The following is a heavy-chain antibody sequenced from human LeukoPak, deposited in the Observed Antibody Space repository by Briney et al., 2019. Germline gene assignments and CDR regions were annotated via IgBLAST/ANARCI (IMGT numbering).Heavy chain of an antibody. Sequence: ASVKVSCKASGYTFTSYGISWVRQAPGQGLEWMGWISAYNGNTNYAQKLQGRVTMTTDTSTSTAYMGLRSLRSDDTAVYYCARDSSSWYESYYYGMDVWGQGTTVTVSS. CDR2: ISAYNGNT. J-gene: IGHJ6*02. V-gene: IGHV1-18*01. CDR1: GYTFTSYG. D-gene: IGHD6-13*01. CDR3: ARDSSSWYESYYYGMDV.